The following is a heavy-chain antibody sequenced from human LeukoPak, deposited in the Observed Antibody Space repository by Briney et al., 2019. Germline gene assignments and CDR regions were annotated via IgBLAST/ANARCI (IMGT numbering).Heavy chain of an antibody. J-gene: IGHJ4*02. Sequence: PGGSLRLSCADSGFTFSNYGIHWVRQAPGKGLEWVAVISYDATNEYYTDSVKGRFTISRDNSRNTLYLQMNSLRAEDTAVYYCAKDQDVAAAGTWGSIDYWGQGTLVTVSS. V-gene: IGHV3-30*04. CDR1: GFTFSNYG. D-gene: IGHD6-13*01. CDR3: AKDQDVAAAGTWGSIDY. CDR2: ISYDATNE.